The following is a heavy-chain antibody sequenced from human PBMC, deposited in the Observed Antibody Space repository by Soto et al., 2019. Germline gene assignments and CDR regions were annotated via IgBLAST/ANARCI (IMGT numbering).Heavy chain of an antibody. CDR3: ARTLTSGYDYYYYYGMDV. V-gene: IGHV3-30-3*01. CDR2: ISYDGSNK. Sequence: GGSMRLSCAASGLTFSSYAMHWVRQAPGKGLEWVAVISYDGSNKYYADSVKGRFTISRDNSKNTLYLQMNSLRAEDTAVYYCARTLTSGYDYYYYYGMDVWGQGTTVTVSS. J-gene: IGHJ6*02. CDR1: GLTFSSYA. D-gene: IGHD5-12*01.